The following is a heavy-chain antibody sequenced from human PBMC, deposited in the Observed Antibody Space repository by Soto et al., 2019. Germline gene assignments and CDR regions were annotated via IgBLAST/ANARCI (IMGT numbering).Heavy chain of an antibody. D-gene: IGHD3-22*01. CDR2: ISTYNGNT. V-gene: IGHV1-18*01. CDR1: GYTIITYG. Sequence: QVPLVQSGAEVNKPGASVKVSCKASGYTIITYGVSWVRQAPGQGLDWLGWISTYNGNTRYAERLQGRVTMTTDTTTNTAYMELRNLRSDDTAVYYCARGPTDYYDNSANYFLDYWGQGTLVTVSS. CDR3: ARGPTDYYDNSANYFLDY. J-gene: IGHJ4*02.